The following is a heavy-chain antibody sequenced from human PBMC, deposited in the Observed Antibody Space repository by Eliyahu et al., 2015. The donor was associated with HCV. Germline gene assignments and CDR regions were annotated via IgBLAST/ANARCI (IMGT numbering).Heavy chain of an antibody. CDR1: VGSITPYX. J-gene: IGHJ5*02. V-gene: IGHV4-59*01. CDR3: ASGGGGIAVAGTGGWFDP. D-gene: IGHD6-19*01. CDR2: IHXSGST. Sequence: QVQLQESGPGLVKPSETLSLXXTVSVGSITPYXWSWIRQPPGKGLEWIXYIHXSGSTNYSPSLKSRVTISLDTSKNQFSLNLTSVTAADTAVYYCASGGGGIAVAGTGGWFDPWGQGTLVTVSS.